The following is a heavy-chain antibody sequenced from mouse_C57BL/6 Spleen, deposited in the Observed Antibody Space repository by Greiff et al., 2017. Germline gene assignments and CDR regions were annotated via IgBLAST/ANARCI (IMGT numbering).Heavy chain of an antibody. CDR1: GYTFTSYW. Sequence: QVQLQQPGAELVRPGTSVKLSCKASGYTFTSYWMHWVKQRPGQGLEWIGVIDPSDSYTNYNQKFKCKATLTVDTSSSTAYMQLSSLTSEDSAVYYCARSITTVTWFAYWGQGTLVTVSA. CDR2: IDPSDSYT. D-gene: IGHD1-1*01. V-gene: IGHV1-59*01. CDR3: ARSITTVTWFAY. J-gene: IGHJ3*01.